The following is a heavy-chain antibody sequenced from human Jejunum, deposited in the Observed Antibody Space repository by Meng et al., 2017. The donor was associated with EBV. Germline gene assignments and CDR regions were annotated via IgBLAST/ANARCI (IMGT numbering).Heavy chain of an antibody. Sequence: VQLLQSGAEVKKPGASVKVSCKASGYTLTGYYMQWVRQAPGQGLEWMGRISSNTGATNYAQKFQGRVTLTRDTSINTAYMELSRLTSDDTAVYYCAREIAAGSGWFFFDNWGQGTLVTVSS. V-gene: IGHV1-2*06. CDR2: ISSNTGAT. CDR3: AREIAAGSGWFFFDN. J-gene: IGHJ4*02. CDR1: GYTLTGYY. D-gene: IGHD6-19*01.